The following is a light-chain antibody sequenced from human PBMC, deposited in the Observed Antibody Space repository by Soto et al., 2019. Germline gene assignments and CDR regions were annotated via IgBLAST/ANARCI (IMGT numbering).Light chain of an antibody. V-gene: IGKV1-27*01. CDR1: QGISRF. Sequence: DIQMTQSPSYLSASVGDRVTITCRASQGISRFLAWYQQKPGKVPKLLIYAASILQSGVPPRFSGSGFGTDFTLTISSLQPEDVATYYCQKYNTVPRTFGQGTKVEI. J-gene: IGKJ1*01. CDR3: QKYNTVPRT. CDR2: AAS.